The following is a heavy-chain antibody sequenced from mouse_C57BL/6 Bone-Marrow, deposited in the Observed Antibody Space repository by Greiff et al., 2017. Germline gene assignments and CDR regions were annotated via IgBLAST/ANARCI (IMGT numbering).Heavy chain of an antibody. CDR3: ARSGGLYWYFDV. Sequence: QVQLQQPGAELVRPGSSVKLSCKASGYTFTSYWMHWVKQRPIQGLEWIGNIDPSDSETHSNQKFKDKATLTVDKSSSTAYMQLSSLTSEDSAVYYCARSGGLYWYFDVWGTGTTVTGAS. CDR1: GYTFTSYW. D-gene: IGHD1-1*02. J-gene: IGHJ1*03. CDR2: IDPSDSET. V-gene: IGHV1-52*01.